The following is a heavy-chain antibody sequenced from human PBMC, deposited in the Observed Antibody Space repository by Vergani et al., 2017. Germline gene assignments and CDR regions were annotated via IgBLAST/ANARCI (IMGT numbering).Heavy chain of an antibody. CDR2: MNPNSGNT. CDR3: SRGPDGGWKRAYYYMDV. Sequence: QVQLVQSGAEVKKPGASVKVSCKASGYTFTSYDINWVRQATGQGLEWMGWMNPNSGNTGYAQKVQGRVTMTRNTYISTAYMELSSLRSEDTAVYYWSRGPDGGWKRAYYYMDVWGKGTTVTVSS. CDR1: GYTFTSYD. D-gene: IGHD1-1*01. J-gene: IGHJ6*03. V-gene: IGHV1-8*01.